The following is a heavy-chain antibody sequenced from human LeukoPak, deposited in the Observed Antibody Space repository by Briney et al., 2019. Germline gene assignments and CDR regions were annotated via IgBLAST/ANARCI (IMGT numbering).Heavy chain of an antibody. J-gene: IGHJ3*02. Sequence: GGSMKVAGEASGLSRSDAGLHWVRQASGKGAQCVAGMRSKVKSDAAAYAESVRGRFTISRDDSKNTAYLQMKSLKIQASAVQNCTTSQPVGGNDGSDIWGQGTTGIVSS. CDR1: GLSRSDAG. CDR2: MRSKVKSDAA. CDR3: TTSQPVGGNDGSDI. D-gene: IGHD1-26*01. V-gene: IGHV3-73*01.